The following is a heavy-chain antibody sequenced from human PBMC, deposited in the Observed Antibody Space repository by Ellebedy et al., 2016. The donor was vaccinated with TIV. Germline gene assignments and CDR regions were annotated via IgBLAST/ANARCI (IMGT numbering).Heavy chain of an antibody. D-gene: IGHD3-10*01. CDR1: GGTFSSYA. J-gene: IGHJ3*02. CDR2: IIPILGIA. CDR3: ARDQVGVRGVAPWDAFDI. V-gene: IGHV1-69*04. Sequence: SVKVSXXASGGTFSSYAISWVRQAPGQGLEWMGRIIPILGIANYAQKFQGRVTITADKSTSTAYMELSSLRSEDTAVYYCARDQVGVRGVAPWDAFDIWGQGTMVTVSS.